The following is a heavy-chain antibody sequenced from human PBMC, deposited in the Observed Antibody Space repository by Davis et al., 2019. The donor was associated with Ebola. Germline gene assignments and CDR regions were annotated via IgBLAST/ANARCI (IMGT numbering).Heavy chain of an antibody. Sequence: SVKVSCKASGGTFSSYAISWVRQAPGQGLEWMGRIIPIVGIGDYAQSFRGRVTITADKSTSTAYLELSSLISDDTAVYFCARDPPGPWGQGTPVTVSS. CDR3: ARDPPGP. V-gene: IGHV1-69*04. CDR1: GGTFSSYA. CDR2: IIPIVGIG. J-gene: IGHJ5*02. D-gene: IGHD3-10*01.